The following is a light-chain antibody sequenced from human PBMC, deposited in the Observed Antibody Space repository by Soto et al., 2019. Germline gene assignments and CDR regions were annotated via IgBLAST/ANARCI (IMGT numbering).Light chain of an antibody. CDR2: EVS. CDR3: CSYAGSSTLLI. J-gene: IGLJ1*01. CDR1: SSDVGSYNL. Sequence: QSALTQAASVSGSPGQSITISCTGTSSDVGSYNLVSWYQQHPGKAPKLMIYEVSKRPSGVSNRFSGSKSGNTASLTISGVQAEDEADYYCCSYAGSSTLLIFGTGTKVTVL. V-gene: IGLV2-23*02.